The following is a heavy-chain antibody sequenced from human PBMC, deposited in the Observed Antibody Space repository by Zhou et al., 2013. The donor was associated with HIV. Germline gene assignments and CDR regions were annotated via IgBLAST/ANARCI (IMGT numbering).Heavy chain of an antibody. V-gene: IGHV1-69*04. CDR3: AREYSSTSYKYLNP. Sequence: QVQLVQSGAEVKKPGSSVKVSCKASGGTFSSYAISWVRQAPGQGLEWMGRIIPILGIANYAQKFQGRVTITADKSTSTAYMELRDLRSEDTAVYYCAREYSSTSYKYLNPWGQGTRSPSP. CDR1: GGTFSSYA. J-gene: IGHJ5*02. CDR2: IIPILGIA. D-gene: IGHD2-2*01.